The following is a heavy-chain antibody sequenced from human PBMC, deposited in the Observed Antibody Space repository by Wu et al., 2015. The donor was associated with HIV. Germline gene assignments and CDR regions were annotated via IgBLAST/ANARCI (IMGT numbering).Heavy chain of an antibody. D-gene: IGHD3-10*01. V-gene: IGHV1-2*02. J-gene: IGHJ6*02. CDR2: INPNRGGT. CDR1: GYTFTDYY. CDR3: AREVVPTMGDYDYYGMDV. Sequence: QVQLLQSGAEVKKPGASVMVSCKASGYTFTDYYIYWVRQAPGQGLEWMGWINPNRGGTKYAQKFQGRVTMTRDTAVSTAYMDLNSLTSDDTAVYYCAREVVPTMGDYDYYGMDVWGQGTMVTVSS.